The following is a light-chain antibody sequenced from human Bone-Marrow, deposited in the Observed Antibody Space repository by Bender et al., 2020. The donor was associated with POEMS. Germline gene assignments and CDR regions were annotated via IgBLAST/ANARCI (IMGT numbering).Light chain of an antibody. CDR2: DVF. V-gene: IGLV2-14*03. J-gene: IGLJ1*01. Sequence: QAALTQPASVSGSPGQSLTIFCSGSNSDIGVYDHVSWYQKHPGQAPKLLIYDVFHRPTGVPTRFSGSKSGNTASLTISGLQAEDEGDYFCNSYLGNIYVFGSGTKVTVL. CDR1: NSDIGVYDH. CDR3: NSYLGNIYV.